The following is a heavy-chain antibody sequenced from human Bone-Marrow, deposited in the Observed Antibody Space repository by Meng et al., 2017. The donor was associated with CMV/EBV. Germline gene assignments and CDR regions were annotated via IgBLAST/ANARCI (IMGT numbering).Heavy chain of an antibody. Sequence: GESLKISCAASGFTFSSYWMSWVRQAPGKGLEWVANIKQDGSEKYYVDSVKGRFTIARDNAKNSLYLQMNSLRAEDTAVYYCARQSGYSGYDRVYYGMDVWGQGTTVTVSS. D-gene: IGHD5-12*01. V-gene: IGHV3-7*01. CDR1: GFTFSSYW. J-gene: IGHJ6*02. CDR2: IKQDGSEK. CDR3: ARQSGYSGYDRVYYGMDV.